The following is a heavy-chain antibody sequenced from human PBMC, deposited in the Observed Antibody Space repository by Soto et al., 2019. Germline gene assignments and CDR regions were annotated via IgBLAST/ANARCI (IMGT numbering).Heavy chain of an antibody. Sequence: GGSLRLSCAASGFTVSSNYMSWVRQAPGKGLEWVSVIYSGGSTYYADSVKGRFTISRHNSKNTLYLQMNSLRAEDTAVYYCARDSSSTVSVGMDLRGQGTTVTVSS. D-gene: IGHD2-2*01. CDR2: IYSGGST. CDR3: ARDSSSTVSVGMDL. J-gene: IGHJ6*02. V-gene: IGHV3-53*04. CDR1: GFTVSSNY.